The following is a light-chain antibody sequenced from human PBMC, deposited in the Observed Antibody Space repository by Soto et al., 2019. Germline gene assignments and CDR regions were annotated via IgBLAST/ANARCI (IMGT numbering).Light chain of an antibody. CDR3: QQYNSYSWT. V-gene: IGKV1-5*01. J-gene: IGKJ1*01. Sequence: DIQMTQSPSTLSASVGDRVTINCRASQSISSWLAWYQQKPGKAPKLLIYDASGLESGVPSRFSGSGSGTEFTLTISSLQPDDFATYYCQQYNSYSWTFGQGTRWIS. CDR2: DAS. CDR1: QSISSW.